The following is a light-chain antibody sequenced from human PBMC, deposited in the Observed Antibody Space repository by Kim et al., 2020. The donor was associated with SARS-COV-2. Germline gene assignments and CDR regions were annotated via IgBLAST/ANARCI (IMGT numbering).Light chain of an antibody. CDR1: QSVLYSSNNKNY. CDR3: QQYYSTPLT. V-gene: IGKV4-1*01. CDR2: WAS. Sequence: PTINCKSSQSVLYSSNNKNYLAWYQRKPGQPPKLLIYWASIRESGVPDRFSGSGSGTDFTLTISSLQAEDVAVYYCQQYYSTPLTFGGGTKVDIK. J-gene: IGKJ4*01.